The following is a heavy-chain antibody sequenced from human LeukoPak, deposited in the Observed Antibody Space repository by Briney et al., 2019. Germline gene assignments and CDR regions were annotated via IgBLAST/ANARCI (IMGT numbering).Heavy chain of an antibody. CDR3: ARGQVTKITMIVVVITEIWFDP. CDR2: IYTSGST. Sequence: PSETPSLTCTVSGGSISSGSYYWSWIRQPAGKGLEWIGRIYTSGSTNYNPSLKSRVTISVDTSKNQFSLKLSSVTAADTAVYYCARGQVTKITMIVVVITEIWFDPWGQGTLVTVSS. CDR1: GGSISSGSYY. V-gene: IGHV4-61*02. J-gene: IGHJ5*02. D-gene: IGHD3-22*01.